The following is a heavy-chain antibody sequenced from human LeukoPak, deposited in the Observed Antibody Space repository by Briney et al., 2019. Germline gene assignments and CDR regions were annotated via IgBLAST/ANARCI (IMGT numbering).Heavy chain of an antibody. J-gene: IGHJ4*02. Sequence: GGSLSLSCARSGLTFAKAWTSWGRHVPGEGREWGGCIMTASEGSTIDYGASVQGRFTISRDDSKAMLYLQMSGLQSDDTGIYYCTTGLGRTYDDYWGEGTPVTVPS. CDR1: GLTFAKAW. CDR2: IMTASEGSTI. D-gene: IGHD3-16*01. CDR3: TTGLGRTYDDY. V-gene: IGHV3-15*01.